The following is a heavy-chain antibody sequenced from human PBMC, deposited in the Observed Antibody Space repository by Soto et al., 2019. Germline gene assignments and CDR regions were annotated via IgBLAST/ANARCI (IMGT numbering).Heavy chain of an antibody. D-gene: IGHD3-3*01. Sequence: ASVKVSCKASGYTFTGHYIHWVRQAPEQGPEWMGEIGPESGATRYAQKFRGRVTMTMDSSITTVNMELKNLSPDDTAVYYCGRGRSGQIVVFYWGQGTPVTVSS. J-gene: IGHJ4*02. V-gene: IGHV1-2*02. CDR1: GYTFTGHY. CDR3: GRGRSGQIVVFY. CDR2: IGPESGAT.